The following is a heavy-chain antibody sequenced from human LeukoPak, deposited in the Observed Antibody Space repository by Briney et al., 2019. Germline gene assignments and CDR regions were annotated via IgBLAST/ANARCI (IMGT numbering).Heavy chain of an antibody. CDR3: ARGDGYNFDY. CDR1: GGSISSGGYY. Sequence: SQTLSLTCTVSGGSISSGGYYWSWIRQHPEKGLEWIGYIYYSGSTYYNPSLKSRVTISVYTSKNQFSLNLSSVTAADAAVYYCARGDGYNFDYWGQGTLVTVSS. V-gene: IGHV4-31*03. D-gene: IGHD5-24*01. CDR2: IYYSGST. J-gene: IGHJ4*02.